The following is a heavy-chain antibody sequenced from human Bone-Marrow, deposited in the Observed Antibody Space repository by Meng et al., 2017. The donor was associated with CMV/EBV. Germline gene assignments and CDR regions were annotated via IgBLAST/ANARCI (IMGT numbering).Heavy chain of an antibody. CDR1: GYTFTSYG. CDR2: ISAYNGNT. CDR3: ARIPRGYFDL. J-gene: IGHJ2*01. Sequence: VQLVMFEAEWNRPGASVKVSCKASGYTFTSYGISWVRLAPGQGLDRMGWISAYNGNTNYAQKLQGRVTMTTDTSTSTAYMELSRLRSDDTAVYYCARIPRGYFDLWCRGTPVTVSS. V-gene: IGHV1-18*01.